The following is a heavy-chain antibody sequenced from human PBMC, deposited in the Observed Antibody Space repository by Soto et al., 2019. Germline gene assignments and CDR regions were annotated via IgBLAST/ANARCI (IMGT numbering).Heavy chain of an antibody. CDR2: ISGSGGST. D-gene: IGHD3-9*01. Sequence: VQLLESGGDLVQPGGSLRLSCEASGFTFSNYAMSWVRQAPGKGLEWVSVISGSGGSTNYADSAKGRFTISRDNSMDTLYLQMNSLTAEDTAVYYCARVFYYDILTGKSYNMDVWGQGTTVIVSS. CDR3: ARVFYYDILTGKSYNMDV. V-gene: IGHV3-23*01. J-gene: IGHJ6*02. CDR1: GFTFSNYA.